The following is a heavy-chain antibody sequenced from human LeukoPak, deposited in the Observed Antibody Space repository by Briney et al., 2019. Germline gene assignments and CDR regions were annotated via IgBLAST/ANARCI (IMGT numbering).Heavy chain of an antibody. D-gene: IGHD3-22*01. Sequence: GSLRLSCAASRFTFSSYTMNWVRQAPGKGLEWVSSISSSGTYIYYADSVKGRFSISRDNAKNSLYLQMNSLRVEDTAVYYCAKDGDSSGYYSSYHNYMDVWGKGTSVTISS. V-gene: IGHV3-21*01. CDR1: RFTFSSYT. J-gene: IGHJ6*03. CDR3: AKDGDSSGYYSSYHNYMDV. CDR2: ISSSGTYI.